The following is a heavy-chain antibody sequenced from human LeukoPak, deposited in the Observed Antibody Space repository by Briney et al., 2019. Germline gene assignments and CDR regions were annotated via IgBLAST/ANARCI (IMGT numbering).Heavy chain of an antibody. J-gene: IGHJ4*02. CDR3: VRGRFTFYYED. CDR2: ISHSGST. CDR1: GESFSDYY. V-gene: IGHV4-34*01. Sequence: PSETLSLTCAVYGESFSDYYWSWIRQPPGKGLEWIGEISHSGSTNYNPSLESRVTISVDTSKNQFSLKLTSVTAADTAVYYCVRGRFTFYYEDWGQGTLVTVSS. D-gene: IGHD3-22*01.